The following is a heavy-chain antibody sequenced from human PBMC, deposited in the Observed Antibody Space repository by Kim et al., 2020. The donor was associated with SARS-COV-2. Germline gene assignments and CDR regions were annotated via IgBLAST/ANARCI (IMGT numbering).Heavy chain of an antibody. D-gene: IGHD3-10*01. V-gene: IGHV3-30*01. J-gene: IGHJ5*02. Sequence: ADSGKGRFTMSRDNSKNTLYLQMNSLRAENTAVYYCARDGSGSYFSGFDPWGQGTLVTVSS. CDR3: ARDGSGSYFSGFDP.